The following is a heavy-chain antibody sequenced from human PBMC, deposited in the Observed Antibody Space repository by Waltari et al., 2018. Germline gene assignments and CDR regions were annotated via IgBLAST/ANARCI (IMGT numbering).Heavy chain of an antibody. CDR1: GGSISSYY. CDR2: IYYSGST. V-gene: IGHV4-59*01. CDR3: AREGRHWFDP. J-gene: IGHJ5*02. Sequence: QVQLQESGPGLVKPSETLSLTCTVSGGSISSYYWSWIRQPPGKGLEWIGYIYYSGSTNDNPSLKSRVTISVDTSKNQFSLKRSSVTAADTAVYYCAREGRHWFDPWGQGTLVTVSS.